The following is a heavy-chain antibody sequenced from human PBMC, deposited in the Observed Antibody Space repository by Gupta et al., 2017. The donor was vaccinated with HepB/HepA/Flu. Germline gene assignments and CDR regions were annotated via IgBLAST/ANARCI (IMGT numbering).Heavy chain of an antibody. CDR2: TYPGHSNI. Sequence: EVQLVQSGAEVRRPGESLKVSCQDSGYNFAKYWMGWVRQRPEKGLEWMGITYPGHSNIRYSPSFEGQVTISADKSISTAYLQWSSLKASDTAMYYCESPYYGSGSNWFDPWGQGTLVIVSS. J-gene: IGHJ5*02. CDR1: GYNFAKYW. D-gene: IGHD3-10*01. CDR3: ESPYYGSGSNWFDP. V-gene: IGHV5-51*01.